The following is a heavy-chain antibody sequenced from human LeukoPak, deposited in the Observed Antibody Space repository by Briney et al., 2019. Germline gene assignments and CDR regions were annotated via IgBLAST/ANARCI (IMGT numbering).Heavy chain of an antibody. J-gene: IGHJ4*02. CDR3: AKNRPQGGYYQIDY. D-gene: IGHD3-22*01. CDR2: ISSSSSYI. V-gene: IGHV3-21*01. Sequence: GGSLRLSCAASGFTFSSYSMNWVRQAPGKGLEWVSSISSSSSYIYYADSVKGRFTISRDNAKNSLYLQMNSLRAEDTAVYYCAKNRPQGGYYQIDYWGQGTLVTVSS. CDR1: GFTFSSYS.